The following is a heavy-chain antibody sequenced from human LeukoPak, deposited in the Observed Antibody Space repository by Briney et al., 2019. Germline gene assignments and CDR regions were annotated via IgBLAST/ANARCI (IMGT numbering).Heavy chain of an antibody. V-gene: IGHV3-33*08. J-gene: IGHJ2*01. CDR3: ARNSRAIRGLGYFDL. CDR2: IWYDGSNK. CDR1: GFTFSNYA. Sequence: GGSLRLSCAASGFTFSNYAMHWVRQAPGKGLEWVAVIWYDGSNKYYADSVKGRFTISRDNSKNTLYLQMNSLRAEDTAVYYCARNSRAIRGLGYFDLWGRGTLVTVSS. D-gene: IGHD6-19*01.